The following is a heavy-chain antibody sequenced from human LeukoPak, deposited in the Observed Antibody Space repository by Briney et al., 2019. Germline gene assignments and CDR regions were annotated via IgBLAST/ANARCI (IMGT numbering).Heavy chain of an antibody. J-gene: IGHJ4*02. D-gene: IGHD3-3*01. CDR2: IKHDGTEI. CDR1: GFIFRDYW. Sequence: GGSLRLSVEASGFIFRDYWMTWVRKAPGRGLEWVANIKHDGTEIYYVDSGKGRFTVARDNAKNSLFLRMSSLAAADTAVYFCARDSKDLWSDYLDYWGQGTLVTVSS. V-gene: IGHV3-7*01. CDR3: ARDSKDLWSDYLDY.